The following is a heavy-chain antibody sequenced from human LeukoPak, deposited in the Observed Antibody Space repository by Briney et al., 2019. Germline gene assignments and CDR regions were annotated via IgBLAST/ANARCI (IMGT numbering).Heavy chain of an antibody. CDR2: ISAYNGNT. V-gene: IGHV1-18*01. D-gene: IGHD2/OR15-2a*01. CDR1: GYTFTSYG. Sequence: ASVKVSRKASGYTFTSYGISWVRQAPGQGLEWMGWISAYNGNTNYAQKLQGRVTMTTATSPSTASMALRSLRSDDTAVYYCAFSRYYLQGSHYYMDVWGKGTTVTVSS. J-gene: IGHJ6*03. CDR3: AFSRYYLQGSHYYMDV.